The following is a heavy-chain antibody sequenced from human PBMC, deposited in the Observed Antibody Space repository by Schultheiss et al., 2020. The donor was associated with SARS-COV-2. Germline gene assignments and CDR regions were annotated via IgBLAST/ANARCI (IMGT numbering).Heavy chain of an antibody. V-gene: IGHV4-38-2*02. Sequence: SETLSLTCTVSGYSISSGYYWGWIRQPPGKGLEWIGSIYHSGSTYYNPSLKSRVTISVDTSKNQFSLKLSSVTAADTAVYYCARRMFYYYGMDVWGQGTTVTVSS. CDR1: GYSISSGYY. CDR2: IYHSGST. D-gene: IGHD3-10*02. J-gene: IGHJ6*02. CDR3: ARRMFYYYGMDV.